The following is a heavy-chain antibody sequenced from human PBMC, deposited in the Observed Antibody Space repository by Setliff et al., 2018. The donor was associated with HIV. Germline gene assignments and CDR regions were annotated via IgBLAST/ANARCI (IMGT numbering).Heavy chain of an antibody. CDR3: ARRTYGSGDYYKKSGLDY. Sequence: SETLSLTCTVSGGSISSGSYYWSWIRQPPGKGLEWTGEINHSGNTNYNPSLKSRVTISVDTSKNQFSLKVSSVTAADTSVYYCARRTYGSGDYYKKSGLDYWGQGALVTVSS. D-gene: IGHD3-10*01. J-gene: IGHJ4*02. CDR1: GGSISSGSYY. CDR2: INHSGNT. V-gene: IGHV4-39*07.